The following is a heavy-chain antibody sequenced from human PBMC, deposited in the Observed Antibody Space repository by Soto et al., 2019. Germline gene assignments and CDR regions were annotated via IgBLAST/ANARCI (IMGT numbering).Heavy chain of an antibody. V-gene: IGHV4-30-2*01. CDR2: IYHSGST. CDR1: GGSISGGVYS. J-gene: IGHJ5*02. Sequence: SETLSLTCAVSGGSISGGVYSWIWIRQPPGKGLEWIGYIYHSGSTYYNPSLKSRVTISVDRSKNQFSLKLSSVTAADTAVYYCARANNWFDPWGQGTLVTVSS. CDR3: ARANNWFDP.